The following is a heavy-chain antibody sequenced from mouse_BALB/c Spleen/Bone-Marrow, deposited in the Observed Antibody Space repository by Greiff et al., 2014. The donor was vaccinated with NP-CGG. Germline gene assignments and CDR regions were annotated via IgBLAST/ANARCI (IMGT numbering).Heavy chain of an antibody. CDR2: INPSSGRT. J-gene: IGHJ4*01. CDR3: ARDGNYRYAMDY. Sequence: QQSGDELVKPGASVKLSCMASGFTFTSYWIHWVKQRPGQGPEWIGEINPSSGRTNYNEKFKSKATLTEDKSSSTAYMQLSSLTSEDSAVYYCARDGNYRYAMDYWGQGTSVTVSS. V-gene: IGHV1S81*02. CDR1: GFTFTSYW. D-gene: IGHD2-1*01.